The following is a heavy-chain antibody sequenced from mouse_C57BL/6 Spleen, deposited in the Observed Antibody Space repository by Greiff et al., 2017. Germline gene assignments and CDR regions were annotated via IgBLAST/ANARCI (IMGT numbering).Heavy chain of an antibody. CDR2: INPNNGGT. CDR1: GYTFTDYN. Sequence: EVQLQQSGPELVKPGASVKMSCKASGYTFTDYNMHWVKQSHGKSLEWIGYINPNNGGTSYNQKFKGKATLTVNKSSSTAYMELRSLTSEDSAVYYCARSGTTVVAPYWYFDVWGTGTTVTVSS. V-gene: IGHV1-22*01. D-gene: IGHD1-1*01. J-gene: IGHJ1*03. CDR3: ARSGTTVVAPYWYFDV.